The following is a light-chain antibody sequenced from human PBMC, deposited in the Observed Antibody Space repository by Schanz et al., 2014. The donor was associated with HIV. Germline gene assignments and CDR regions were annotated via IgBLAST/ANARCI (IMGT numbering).Light chain of an antibody. CDR2: GAS. V-gene: IGKV3-20*01. CDR3: QQSGDSGGT. Sequence: EIVLTQSPGRLSLSPGERATLSCRASQSLGGSQLAWYQHKPGQAPRLLIYGASNRATGIPDRFSGGGSGTDFTLTISRLEPEDFAVYYCQQSGDSGGTFGGGTKVDMK. J-gene: IGKJ4*01. CDR1: QSLGGSQ.